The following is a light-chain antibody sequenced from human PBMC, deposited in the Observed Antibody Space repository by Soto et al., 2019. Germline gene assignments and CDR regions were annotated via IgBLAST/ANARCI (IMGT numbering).Light chain of an antibody. CDR2: DAS. Sequence: DIQMPQSPSSLSASVGDRVTITCRASQSISSYLNWYQQKPGKAPKXLIYDASSLQSGVPSRFSGSGSGTDFTLTIRSLQPEDFATYYCKQSYSTLTFGPGTKVDIK. CDR3: KQSYSTLT. CDR1: QSISSY. J-gene: IGKJ3*01. V-gene: IGKV1-39*01.